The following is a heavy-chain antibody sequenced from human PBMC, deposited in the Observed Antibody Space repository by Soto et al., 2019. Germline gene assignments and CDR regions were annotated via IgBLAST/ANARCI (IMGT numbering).Heavy chain of an antibody. Sequence: QVQLVQSGAEEKMPGASVKVSCKASGYTFTSYVMHWVRQAPGQRLEWMGWINAGNGNTKYSQKFQGRVTITRDTSASTAYMDLSSLRSEDTAVYYCARSSGYYLIDDYWGQGTLVTVSS. D-gene: IGHD3-22*01. CDR2: INAGNGNT. V-gene: IGHV1-3*05. CDR3: ARSSGYYLIDDY. CDR1: GYTFTSYV. J-gene: IGHJ4*02.